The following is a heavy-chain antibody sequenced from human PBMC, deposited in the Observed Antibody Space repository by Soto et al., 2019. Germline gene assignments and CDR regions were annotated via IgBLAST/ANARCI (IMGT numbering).Heavy chain of an antibody. J-gene: IGHJ5*02. CDR1: GDSYSISTYS. Sequence: PSATLSLTCNMSGDSYSISTYSWSWIRQPPGKALQWIGFIYQSGVTSYNPSLASRVPISLDRSNNQCSLKLKSVTAADTAVYFCAGMPYTSGLRFDPWGPGTLVTVSS. V-gene: IGHV4-30-2*01. D-gene: IGHD6-19*01. CDR2: IYQSGVT. CDR3: AGMPYTSGLRFDP.